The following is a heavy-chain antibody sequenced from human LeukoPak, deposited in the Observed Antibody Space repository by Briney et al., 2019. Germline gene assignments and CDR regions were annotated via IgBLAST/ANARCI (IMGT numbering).Heavy chain of an antibody. J-gene: IGHJ4*02. CDR2: MNPNSGNT. D-gene: IGHD5-18*01. V-gene: IGHV1-8*01. CDR3: AKNVRDTGTFDY. Sequence: ASVTVSCTASGYSFTTYDINWVRQATGQGLEWMGWMNPNSGNTGYAQRFQGRVTMTRDTSISTAYMELNSLTSGDTAVYYCAKNVRDTGTFDYWGQGTLVTVSS. CDR1: GYSFTTYD.